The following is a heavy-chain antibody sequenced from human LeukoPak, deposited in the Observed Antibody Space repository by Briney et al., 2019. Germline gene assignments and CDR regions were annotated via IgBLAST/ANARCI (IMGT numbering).Heavy chain of an antibody. D-gene: IGHD2-15*01. Sequence: GGSLRLSCAASGFTVSSNYMSWVRQAPGKGLEWVSVIHSGGSTYYADSVKGRFTISRDNSKNTLYLQMNSLRAEDTAVYYCAKARGEQNGGSNYWGQGTQVIVSS. J-gene: IGHJ4*02. CDR1: GFTVSSNY. CDR2: IHSGGST. V-gene: IGHV3-53*01. CDR3: AKARGEQNGGSNY.